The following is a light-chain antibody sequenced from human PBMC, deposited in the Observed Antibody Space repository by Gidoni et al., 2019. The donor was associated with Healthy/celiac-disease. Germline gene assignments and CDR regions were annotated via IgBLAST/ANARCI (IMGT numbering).Light chain of an antibody. J-gene: IGKJ4*01. Sequence: DIQITYSPSSLSASGGDRVTITCRASQSISSYLNWYQQKPGKAPKLLIYAASSLQSGVPSRFSGSGSGTDFTLTISSLQPEDFATYYCQQSYSTPLTFGGGTKVEIK. CDR3: QQSYSTPLT. V-gene: IGKV1-39*01. CDR2: AAS. CDR1: QSISSY.